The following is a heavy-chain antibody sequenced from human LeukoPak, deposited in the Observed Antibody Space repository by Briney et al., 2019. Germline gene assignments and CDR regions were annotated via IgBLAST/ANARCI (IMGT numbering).Heavy chain of an antibody. D-gene: IGHD3-22*01. Sequence: ASVNVSCKSSVYTFNSYGITGVRQAPGQGREWMGWISAYNGNTNYAQKLQGRVTMNTDTSTSTAYLELRSLRSDDTAVYYCAREAAYYDSSGYYPNDFDYWGQGTLVTVSS. V-gene: IGHV1-18*01. CDR2: ISAYNGNT. CDR3: AREAAYYDSSGYYPNDFDY. J-gene: IGHJ4*02. CDR1: VYTFNSYG.